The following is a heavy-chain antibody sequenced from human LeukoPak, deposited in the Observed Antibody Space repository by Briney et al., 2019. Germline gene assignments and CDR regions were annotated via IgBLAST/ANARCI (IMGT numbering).Heavy chain of an antibody. CDR2: INPNSGDT. D-gene: IGHD1-26*01. CDR3: ARAGPFYSGNYLGF. CDR1: GYTFTGYY. V-gene: IGHV1-2*02. J-gene: IGHJ4*02. Sequence: ASVEVSCKASGYTFTGYYMNWVRQAPGQGLEWMGWINPNSGDTNSARKFQGRVTMTRDTSISTAYMELSRLTSDDTAVYYCARAGPFYSGNYLGFWGQGTLVTVSS.